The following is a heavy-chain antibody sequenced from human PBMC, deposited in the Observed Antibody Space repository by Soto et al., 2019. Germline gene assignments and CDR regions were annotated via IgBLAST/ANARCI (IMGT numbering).Heavy chain of an antibody. CDR1: GYSFTSLD. Sequence: QVQLVQSGAEVMEPGASVKVSCKASGYSFTSLDINWVRHTAGQGLEWMGWMEPSTGRTGYAQKFQGRVTMTRDTSRNAAYMELTTLTSDDTAFYYCARGVSAGVDYWGQGTLVIVSS. J-gene: IGHJ4*02. V-gene: IGHV1-8*01. D-gene: IGHD1-26*01. CDR3: ARGVSAGVDY. CDR2: MEPSTGRT.